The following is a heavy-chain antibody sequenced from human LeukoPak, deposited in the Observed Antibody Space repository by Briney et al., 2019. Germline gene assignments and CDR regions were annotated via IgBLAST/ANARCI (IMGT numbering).Heavy chain of an antibody. CDR3: AREDDCSGGSCYGY. CDR2: ISAYNGNT. D-gene: IGHD2-15*01. J-gene: IGHJ4*02. CDR1: GYTFTIYG. V-gene: IGHV1-18*01. Sequence: ASVKVSCKASGYTFTIYGISWVRQAPGQGLEWMGWISAYNGNTNYAQKLQGRVTMTTDTSTSTAYMELRSLRSDDTAVYYCAREDDCSGGSCYGYWGQGTLVTVSS.